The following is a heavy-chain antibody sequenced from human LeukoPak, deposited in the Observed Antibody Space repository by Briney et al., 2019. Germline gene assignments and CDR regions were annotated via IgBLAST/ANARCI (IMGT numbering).Heavy chain of an antibody. D-gene: IGHD3-3*01. J-gene: IGHJ2*01. CDR2: IIPIFGTA. CDR1: GGTFSSYG. Sequence: SVKVSCKAFGGTFSSYGVSWVRQAPGQGLEWMGGIIPIFGTANYAQKFQGRVTITADESTSTAYMELSSLRSEDTAVYYCARRTSGPVHWYFDLWGRGTLVTVSS. CDR3: ARRTSGPVHWYFDL. V-gene: IGHV1-69*13.